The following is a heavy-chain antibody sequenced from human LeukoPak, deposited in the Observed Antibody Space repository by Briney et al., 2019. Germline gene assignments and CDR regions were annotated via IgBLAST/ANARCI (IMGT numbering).Heavy chain of an antibody. CDR2: LNPNSGGT. CDR1: GYTFTAYY. J-gene: IGHJ4*02. Sequence: GASVKVSCKTSGYTFTAYYLHWVRQSPGQGIEWVGRLNPNSGGTNYAQKFQGRVTMTRDTSISTAYMEVSRLRSDDTAVYYCARDPSPPDLITVSANDYWGQGTLVTVSS. CDR3: ARDPSPPDLITVSANDY. D-gene: IGHD6-19*01. V-gene: IGHV1-2*06.